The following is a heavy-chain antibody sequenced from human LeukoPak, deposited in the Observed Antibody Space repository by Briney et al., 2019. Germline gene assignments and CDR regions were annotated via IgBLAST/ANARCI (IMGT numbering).Heavy chain of an antibody. D-gene: IGHD5-18*01. J-gene: IGHJ2*01. CDR2: IIPIFGTA. V-gene: IGHV1-69*05. CDR1: GGTFSSYA. CDR3: ASLGAMVTGWYFDL. Sequence: GASVKVSCKASGGTFSSYAISWVRQAPGQGLEWMGGIIPIFGTANYAQKFQGRVTITTDESTSTAYMELSSLRSEDTAVYYCASLGAMVTGWYFDLWGRGTLVTVSS.